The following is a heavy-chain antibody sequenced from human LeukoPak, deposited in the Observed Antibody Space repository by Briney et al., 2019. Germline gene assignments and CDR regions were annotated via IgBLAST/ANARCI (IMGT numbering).Heavy chain of an antibody. V-gene: IGHV3-30*18. CDR2: ISYDGTIR. Sequence: GRSPRLSCAASGLTFSSYGMHWVRQAPGKGLEWVAVISYDGTIRSYADSVKGRFTISRDNSKNTLYLQMNSLTAEDTALYYCAKGGCSSTTCYLANPWGQGTLVTVSS. J-gene: IGHJ5*02. CDR1: GLTFSSYG. D-gene: IGHD2-2*01. CDR3: AKGGCSSTTCYLANP.